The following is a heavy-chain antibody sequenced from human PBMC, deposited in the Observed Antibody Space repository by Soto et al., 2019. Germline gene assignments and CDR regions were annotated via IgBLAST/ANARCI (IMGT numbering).Heavy chain of an antibody. J-gene: IGHJ3*02. CDR1: GDSVSSNSAA. CDR3: ARGLNQNDAFDI. Sequence: KQSQTLSLTCAISGDSVSSNSAAWNWIRQSPSRGLEWLGRTYYRSKWYNDYAVSVKRLITINPDTSKNQFSRQLNSVTPEDTAVYYCARGLNQNDAFDIWGQGTMVTVSS. CDR2: TYYRSKWYN. V-gene: IGHV6-1*01.